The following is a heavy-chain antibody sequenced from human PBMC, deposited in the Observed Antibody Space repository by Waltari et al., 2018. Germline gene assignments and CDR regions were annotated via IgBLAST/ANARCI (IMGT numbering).Heavy chain of an antibody. D-gene: IGHD2-15*01. CDR3: ASDRGRGLYLDS. Sequence: QVQLQESGPGLVKPSGTLSLTCTVSGDSISNNFFWSWVRQSPGKGLEWIGQVHQSGRSNYHPSLESRVTVSMDTSKNQFSLKMTSVTAADTAIYYCASDRGRGLYLDSWGQGTLVTVSP. J-gene: IGHJ4*02. V-gene: IGHV4-4*02. CDR1: GDSISNNFF. CDR2: VHQSGRS.